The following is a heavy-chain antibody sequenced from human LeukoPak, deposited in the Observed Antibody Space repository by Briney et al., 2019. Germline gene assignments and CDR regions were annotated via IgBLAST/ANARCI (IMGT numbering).Heavy chain of an antibody. CDR1: GGTFSSYA. D-gene: IGHD3-10*01. CDR2: IIPIFGTA. Sequence: SVKVSCKGSGGTFSSYAISWVRQAPGQGLEWMGGIIPIFGTANYAQKFQGRVTITTDESTSTAYMELSSLRSEDTAVYSGGREGQVGVADYWGQGTLVTVSS. J-gene: IGHJ4*02. V-gene: IGHV1-69*05. CDR3: GREGQVGVADY.